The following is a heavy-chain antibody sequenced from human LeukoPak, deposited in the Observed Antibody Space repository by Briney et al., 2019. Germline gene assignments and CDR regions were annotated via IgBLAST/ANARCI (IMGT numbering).Heavy chain of an antibody. V-gene: IGHV4-39*01. CDR3: ARQPGLAAFDI. CDR2: IYYSGRT. Sequence: SETLSLTCSVSPDSISSSSHYWGWIRQPPGRGLEWVGSIYYSGRTYYNPSLQSRVTISVDTSKNQFSLKLDSVTAADTAVFYRARQPGLAAFDIWGQGTLVTVSS. CDR1: PDSISSSSHY. J-gene: IGHJ3*02.